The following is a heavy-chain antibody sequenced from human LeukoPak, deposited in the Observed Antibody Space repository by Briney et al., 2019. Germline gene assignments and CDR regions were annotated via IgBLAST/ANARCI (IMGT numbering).Heavy chain of an antibody. CDR2: VSVNGGTT. D-gene: IGHD3-10*01. CDR1: GFTFSSCA. Sequence: TGGSLRLSCAASGFTFSSCALSWVRQAPGEGLEWVSTVSVNGGTTYCADSVKGRFTISRDNSKNTLYLQMNSLRAEDTAVYFCAKELHGSGNYAFDYWGQGTLVTVSS. V-gene: IGHV3-23*01. CDR3: AKELHGSGNYAFDY. J-gene: IGHJ4*02.